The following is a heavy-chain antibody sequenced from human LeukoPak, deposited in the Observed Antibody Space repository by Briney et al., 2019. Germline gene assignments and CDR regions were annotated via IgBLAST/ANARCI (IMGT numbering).Heavy chain of an antibody. CDR1: GVSISSYY. CDR2: IYYSGST. V-gene: IGHV4-59*01. Sequence: PSETLSLTCTVSGVSISSYYWSWIRQPPGKGLEWIGYIYYSGSTNYNPSLKSRVTISVDTSKNQFSLKLSSVTAADTAVYYCARAPGSVYDFWSGYLDDAFDIWGQGTMVTVSS. J-gene: IGHJ3*02. CDR3: ARAPGSVYDFWSGYLDDAFDI. D-gene: IGHD3-3*01.